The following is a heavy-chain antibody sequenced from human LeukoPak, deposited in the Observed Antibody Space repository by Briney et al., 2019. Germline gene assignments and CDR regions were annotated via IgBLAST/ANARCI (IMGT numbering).Heavy chain of an antibody. CDR3: AKGRRTGFVDY. Sequence: PGRSLRLSCVASGFTFSNYGMHWVRLAPGKGLEWLAVITNDGSRQYYADSVKGRFTVSRDNSKSLLFLQMESLRHDDTGIYYCAKGRRTGFVDYWGQGALVTVSS. D-gene: IGHD1-1*01. CDR1: GFTFSNYG. J-gene: IGHJ4*02. CDR2: ITNDGSRQ. V-gene: IGHV3-30*18.